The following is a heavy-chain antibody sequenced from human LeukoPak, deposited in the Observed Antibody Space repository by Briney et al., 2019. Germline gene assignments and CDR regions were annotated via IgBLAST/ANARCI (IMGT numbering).Heavy chain of an antibody. CDR3: AKDTYSPNGNWFDP. CDR1: GFTFSSYA. V-gene: IGHV3-23*01. Sequence: GGSLRLSCAASGFTFSSYAMSWVRPAPGKGLEWVSAISGSGGSTYYADSVKGRFTISRDNSKNTLYLQMNSLKAEDTAVYYCAKDTYSPNGNWFDPWGQGTLVTVSS. CDR2: ISGSGGST. D-gene: IGHD1-26*01. J-gene: IGHJ5*02.